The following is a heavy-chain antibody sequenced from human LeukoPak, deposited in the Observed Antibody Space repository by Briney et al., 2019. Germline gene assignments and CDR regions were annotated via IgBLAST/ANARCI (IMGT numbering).Heavy chain of an antibody. CDR3: ARHLAGDSLYRHFDY. D-gene: IGHD5/OR15-5a*01. CDR2: IKQDGSET. V-gene: IGHV3-7*04. CDR1: ALTFSNSW. J-gene: IGHJ4*02. Sequence: GGSLRLSCTASALTFSNSWMSWVRQAPGRGLEWVANIKQDGSETNYVDSVKGRFTISRDNAKNSLFLQMNSLRGEDTAIYYCARHLAGDSLYRHFDYWGQGTLVTVSS.